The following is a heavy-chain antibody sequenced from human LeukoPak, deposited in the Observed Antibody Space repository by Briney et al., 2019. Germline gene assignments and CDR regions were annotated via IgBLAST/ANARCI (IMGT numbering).Heavy chain of an antibody. CDR1: GFTFSSYW. J-gene: IGHJ4*02. D-gene: IGHD6-6*01. CDR2: INSDGRST. V-gene: IGHV3-74*01. CDR3: ASDDYSSSSG. Sequence: PGGSLRLSCAASGFTFSSYWMHWVRQAPGKGLVWVSRINSDGRSTSYAGSVKGRFTISRDNAKNTLYLQMNSLRVEDTAVRYCASDDYSSSSGWGQGTLVTVSS.